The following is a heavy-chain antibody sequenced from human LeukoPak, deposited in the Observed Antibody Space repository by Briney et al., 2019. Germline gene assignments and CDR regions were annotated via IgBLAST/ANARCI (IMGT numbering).Heavy chain of an antibody. D-gene: IGHD2-15*01. Sequence: ASVKVSCKASGYTFTSYGISWVRQAPGQGLEWMGWIRAYNGNTNYAQKLQGRVTMTTDTSTSTAYMELRSLRSDDTAVYYCARVDIVVVVAANWFDPWGQGTLVTVSS. V-gene: IGHV1-18*01. CDR3: ARVDIVVVVAANWFDP. CDR1: GYTFTSYG. CDR2: IRAYNGNT. J-gene: IGHJ5*02.